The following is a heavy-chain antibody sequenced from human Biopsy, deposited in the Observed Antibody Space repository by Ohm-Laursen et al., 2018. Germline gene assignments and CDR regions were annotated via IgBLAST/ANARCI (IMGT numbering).Heavy chain of an antibody. Sequence: TLSLTCPVSGGSISSYYWSWIRQPPGKGLEWIGYTYYTGSTNYNPSLKSRVTISVDTSMNHLSLRLTFVTAADTAVYYCARHAPSYSGSYWRYFDLWGRGTLVTVSS. CDR1: GGSISSYY. V-gene: IGHV4-59*08. J-gene: IGHJ2*01. CDR3: ARHAPSYSGSYWRYFDL. D-gene: IGHD1-26*01. CDR2: TYYTGST.